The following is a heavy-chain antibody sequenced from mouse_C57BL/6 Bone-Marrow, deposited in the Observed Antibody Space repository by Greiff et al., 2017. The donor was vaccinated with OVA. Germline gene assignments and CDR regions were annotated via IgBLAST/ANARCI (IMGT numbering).Heavy chain of an antibody. CDR2: GQGLEWNG. J-gene: IGHJ3*01. D-gene: IGHD2-5*01. Sequence: QVQLQQSGPELARPWASVKISCQAFYTFSRRVHFAIRDTNYWMQWVKQRPGQGLEWNGAIYPGNGDTSNNQTFKGKATLTADKSSSTAYMQLSSLTSEDSAAYYCASNYYSNWAWFAYWGQGTLVTVSA. CDR1: YTFSRRVH. CDR3: SEDSAAYYCASNYYSNWAWFAY. V-gene: IGHV1-87*01.